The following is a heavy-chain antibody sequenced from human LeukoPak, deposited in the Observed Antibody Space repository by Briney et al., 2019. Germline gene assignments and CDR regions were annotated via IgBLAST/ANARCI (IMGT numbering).Heavy chain of an antibody. CDR2: IYHSGST. J-gene: IGHJ4*02. Sequence: PSETLSLTCAVSGDSISSGGYSWSWIRQPPGKGLEWIGYIYHSGSTYYNPSLKSRVTISVDRSKNQFSLKLSSVTAADTAVYYCARDRRGYNDYWGQGTLVTVSS. D-gene: IGHD5-18*01. CDR3: ARDRRGYNDY. V-gene: IGHV4-30-2*01. CDR1: GDSISSGGYS.